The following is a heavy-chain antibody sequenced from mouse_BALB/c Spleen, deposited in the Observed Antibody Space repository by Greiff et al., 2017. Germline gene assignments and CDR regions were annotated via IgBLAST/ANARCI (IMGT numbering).Heavy chain of an antibody. V-gene: IGHV2-2*02. Sequence: QVQLKQSGPGLVQPSQSLSITCTVSGFSLTSYGVHWVRQSPGKGLEWLGVIWSGGSTDYNAAFISRLSISKDNSKSQVFFKMNSLQANDTAIYYCARNRGTVVATGGAMDYWGQGTSVTVSS. D-gene: IGHD1-1*01. CDR1: GFSLTSYG. CDR3: ARNRGTVVATGGAMDY. CDR2: IWSGGST. J-gene: IGHJ4*01.